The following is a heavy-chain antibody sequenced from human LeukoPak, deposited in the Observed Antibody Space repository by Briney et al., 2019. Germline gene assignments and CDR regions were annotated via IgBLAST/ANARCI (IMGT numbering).Heavy chain of an antibody. CDR2: IIPILGIA. CDR3: AGGGGSYREYYGMDV. Sequence: WASVKVSCKASGGTFSSYAISWVRQAPGQGLEWMGRIIPILGIANYAQKFQGRVTITADKSTSTAYMELSSLRSEDTAVYYCAGGGGSYREYYGMDVWGQGTTVTVSS. J-gene: IGHJ6*02. V-gene: IGHV1-69*04. D-gene: IGHD1-26*01. CDR1: GGTFSSYA.